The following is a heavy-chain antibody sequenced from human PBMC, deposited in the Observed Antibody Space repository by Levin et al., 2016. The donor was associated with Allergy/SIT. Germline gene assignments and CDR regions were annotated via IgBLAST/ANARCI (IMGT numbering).Heavy chain of an antibody. V-gene: IGHV3-30*18. Sequence: GESLKISCAASGLTFSSYGMHWVRQGPGKGPEWVGAISCDGSDEYYADFVKGRFTISRDNSRSTLYLQMTSLRAEDTAVYYCAKDTLYYCGSGHTLNNWFDPWGQGTLVSVSS. D-gene: IGHD3-10*01. CDR1: GLTFSSYG. CDR2: ISCDGSDE. J-gene: IGHJ5*02. CDR3: AKDTLYYCGSGHTLNNWFDP.